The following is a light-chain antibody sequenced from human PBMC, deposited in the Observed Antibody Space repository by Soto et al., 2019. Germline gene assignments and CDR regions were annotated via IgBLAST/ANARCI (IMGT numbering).Light chain of an antibody. J-gene: IGKJ5*01. CDR1: QSVSSY. CDR2: AAT. V-gene: IGKV3-11*01. Sequence: EIVLTQSPATLSLSPGERATLSCRASQSVSSYLAWYQQKPGQAPRLLIYAATNWATGIPARFSGSVSGTAFTLTISSLEPEDFAVYYCQQRSNWPITFGQGTRLEIK. CDR3: QQRSNWPIT.